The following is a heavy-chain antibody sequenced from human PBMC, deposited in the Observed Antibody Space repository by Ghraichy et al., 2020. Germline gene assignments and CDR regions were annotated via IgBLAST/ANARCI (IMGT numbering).Heavy chain of an antibody. V-gene: IGHV3-30*03. Sequence: GGSLRLSCVASGFTFSGFGMQWARQAPGKGLEWVALISYDGMNKLYADSVKGRFTISRDNSRNTLYLQMNNLRVDDTAVYLCARDLPLSTRRGGEYHKYGMDVWGQGTTVTVSS. CDR2: ISYDGMNK. D-gene: IGHD3-16*01. J-gene: IGHJ6*02. CDR3: ARDLPLSTRRGGEYHKYGMDV. CDR1: GFTFSGFG.